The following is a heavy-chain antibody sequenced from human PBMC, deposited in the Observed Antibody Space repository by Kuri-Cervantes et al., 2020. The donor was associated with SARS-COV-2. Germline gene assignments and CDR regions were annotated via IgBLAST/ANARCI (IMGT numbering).Heavy chain of an antibody. D-gene: IGHD3-16*01. J-gene: IGHJ4*02. CDR1: GYTLTELS. Sequence: ASVKVSCKVSGYTLTELSMHWVRQAPGKGLEWMGGFDPEDGETIYAQKFQGRVTMTEDTSTDTAYMELSSLGSEDTAVYYCARGDPGGSPPSFVYWGQGTLVTVSS. CDR3: ARGDPGGSPPSFVY. V-gene: IGHV1-24*01. CDR2: FDPEDGET.